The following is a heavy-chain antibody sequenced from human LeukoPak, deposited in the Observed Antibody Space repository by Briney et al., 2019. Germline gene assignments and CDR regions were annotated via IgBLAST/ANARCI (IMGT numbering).Heavy chain of an antibody. J-gene: IGHJ4*02. V-gene: IGHV4-59*01. CDR2: IYYSGNT. CDR3: ARSTGSTMFIDY. Sequence: SETLSLTCTVSGGSISPYYWSWIRQPPGKGLEWLGYIYYSGNTDYNPSLKSRVAISVDTSKNQFSLKLSSVTAADTAVYYCARSTGSTMFIDYWGQGTQVTVSS. D-gene: IGHD3-10*02. CDR1: GGSISPYY.